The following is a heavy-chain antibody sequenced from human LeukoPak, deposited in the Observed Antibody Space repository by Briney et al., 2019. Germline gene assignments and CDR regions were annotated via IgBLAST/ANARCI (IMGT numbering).Heavy chain of an antibody. Sequence: GGSLRLSCAASGFTVSSNYMSWVRQAPGKGLDWVSVIYSVGSTYYADSVKGRFTISRDNSKNTLYLQMNSLRAEDTAVYYCARASGNDFWSGYLRYYFDYWGQGTLVTVSS. J-gene: IGHJ4*02. V-gene: IGHV3-53*01. CDR3: ARASGNDFWSGYLRYYFDY. CDR1: GFTVSSNY. D-gene: IGHD3-3*01. CDR2: IYSVGST.